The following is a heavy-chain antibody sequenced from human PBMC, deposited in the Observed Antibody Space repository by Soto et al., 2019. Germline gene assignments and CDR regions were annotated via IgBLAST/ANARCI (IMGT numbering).Heavy chain of an antibody. V-gene: IGHV1-46*03. J-gene: IGHJ4*02. Sequence: QVQLVQSGAEVKKPGASVKVSCKASGYTFTSYYMHWVRQAPGQGLEWMGIINPSGGSTSYAQKFKGRVTMTRDTSTSTVYMELSSLRSEDTAVYYCASSVFGEPPLDYWGQGTLVTVSS. CDR1: GYTFTSYY. CDR2: INPSGGST. D-gene: IGHD3-10*01. CDR3: ASSVFGEPPLDY.